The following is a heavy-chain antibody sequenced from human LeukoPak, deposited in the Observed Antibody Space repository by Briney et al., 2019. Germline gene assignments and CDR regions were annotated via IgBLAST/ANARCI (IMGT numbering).Heavy chain of an antibody. V-gene: IGHV4-34*01. D-gene: IGHD3-3*01. Sequence: PSETLSLTCAVYGGSFSGYYWSWIRQPPGKGLEWIGEINHSGSTNYNPSLKSRVTMSVDTSKNQFSLKLSSVTAADTAVYYCARDFWSGYYSAFDIWGQGTMVTVSS. CDR1: GGSFSGYY. CDR2: INHSGST. J-gene: IGHJ3*02. CDR3: ARDFWSGYYSAFDI.